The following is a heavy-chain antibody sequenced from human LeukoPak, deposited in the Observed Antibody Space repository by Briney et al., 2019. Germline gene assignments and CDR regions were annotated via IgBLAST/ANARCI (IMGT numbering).Heavy chain of an antibody. V-gene: IGHV3-7*01. D-gene: IGHD4-17*01. Sequence: GGSLRLSCAASGFTFSSYSMNWVRQAPGKGLEWVANIKQDGSEEYYVDSVKGRFTISRDNAKNSLYLQMNSLRAEDTAVYYCARESVTDYGDYTSVPYFDYWGQGTLVTVSS. CDR3: ARESVTDYGDYTSVPYFDY. CDR1: GFTFSSYS. CDR2: IKQDGSEE. J-gene: IGHJ4*02.